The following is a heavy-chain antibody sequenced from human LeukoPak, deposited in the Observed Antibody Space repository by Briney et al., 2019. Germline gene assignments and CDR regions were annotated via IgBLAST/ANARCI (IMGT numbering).Heavy chain of an antibody. CDR2: INHSGST. Sequence: SETLSLTCAVYGGPFSGYYWSWIRQPPGKGLEWIGEINHSGSTNYNPSLKSRVTISVDTSKNQFSLKLSSVTAADTAVYYCATVTPHYYYGMDVWGKGTTVTVSS. V-gene: IGHV4-34*01. D-gene: IGHD2-21*02. J-gene: IGHJ6*04. CDR1: GGPFSGYY. CDR3: ATVTPHYYYGMDV.